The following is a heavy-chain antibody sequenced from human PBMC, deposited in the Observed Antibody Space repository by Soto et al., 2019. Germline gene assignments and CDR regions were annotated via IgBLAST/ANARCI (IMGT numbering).Heavy chain of an antibody. CDR2: IYYSGST. J-gene: IGHJ6*02. Sequence: XETLSLTCTVAGCSISSSSYYWGWIRQPPGKGLEWIGSIYYSGSTYYNPSLKSRVTISVDTSKNQFSLKLSSVTAADTAVYYCARLSSSWPYYYYGMDVWGQGSTVTVSS. CDR1: GCSISSSSYY. V-gene: IGHV4-39*01. CDR3: ARLSSSWPYYYYGMDV. D-gene: IGHD6-13*01.